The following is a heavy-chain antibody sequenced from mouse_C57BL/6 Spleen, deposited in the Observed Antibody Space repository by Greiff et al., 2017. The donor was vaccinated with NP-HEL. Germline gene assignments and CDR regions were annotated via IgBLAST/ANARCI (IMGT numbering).Heavy chain of an antibody. CDR3: ARRTIYYDYDGWFAY. D-gene: IGHD2-4*01. CDR2: IGPGSGST. CDR1: GYTFTDYY. V-gene: IGHV1-77*01. Sequence: QVQLQQSGAELVKPGASVKISCKASGYTFTDYYINWVKQRPGQGLEWIGKIGPGSGSTYYNEKFKGKATLTADKSSSTAYMQLSSLTSEDSAVYVCARRTIYYDYDGWFAYWGQGTLVTVSA. J-gene: IGHJ3*01.